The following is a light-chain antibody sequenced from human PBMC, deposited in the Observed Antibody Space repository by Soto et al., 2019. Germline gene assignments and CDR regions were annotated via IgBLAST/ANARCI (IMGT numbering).Light chain of an antibody. CDR3: CSYAGGTSWV. Sequence: QSALTQPASVSGSPGQSITISCTGTSSDVGGYNYVSWYQQHPGKAPKLMIYEVRNRPSGVPDRFSGSKSGSTASLTISGLQAEDEADYYCCSYAGGTSWVFGGGTKLTVL. CDR2: EVR. J-gene: IGLJ3*02. CDR1: SSDVGGYNY. V-gene: IGLV2-14*01.